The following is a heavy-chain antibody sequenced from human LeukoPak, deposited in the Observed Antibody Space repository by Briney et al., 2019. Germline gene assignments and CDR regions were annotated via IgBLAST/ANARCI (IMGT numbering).Heavy chain of an antibody. Sequence: SVKVSCKASGGTFSSYAISWVRQAPGQGLEWMGGIIPIFGTANYAQKFQGRVTITTDESTSTAYMELSSLRSEDTAVYYCARVDKDFWSGGQLNYFDYWGQGTLVTVSS. CDR2: IIPIFGTA. J-gene: IGHJ4*02. D-gene: IGHD3-3*01. CDR3: ARVDKDFWSGGQLNYFDY. CDR1: GGTFSSYA. V-gene: IGHV1-69*05.